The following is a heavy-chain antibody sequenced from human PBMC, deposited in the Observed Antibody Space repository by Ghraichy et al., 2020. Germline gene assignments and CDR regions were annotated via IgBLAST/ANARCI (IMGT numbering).Heavy chain of an antibody. CDR2: ITGSGTNT. D-gene: IGHD6-13*01. Sequence: GGSLRLSCAASGFTFINYGMTWVRQAPGKGLEWVSTITGSGTNTYYADSAKGRFTISRDNSKNTLNLQMNSLRAEDTAIYYCARLRGPKIPAAEDFWGQGTLVTVSS. J-gene: IGHJ4*02. CDR1: GFTFINYG. CDR3: ARLRGPKIPAAEDF. V-gene: IGHV3-23*01.